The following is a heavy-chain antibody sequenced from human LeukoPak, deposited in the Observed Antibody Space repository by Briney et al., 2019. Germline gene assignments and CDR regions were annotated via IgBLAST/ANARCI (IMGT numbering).Heavy chain of an antibody. CDR3: AKEDSSGSYDY. V-gene: IGHV3-30*18. Sequence: GGSLRLSCAASGFTFSSYGMHWVRQAPGKGLEWVAVISYDGSNKYYADSVKGRLTISRDNSKNTLYLQMSSLRAEDTAVYYCAKEDSSGSYDYWGQGTLVTVSS. J-gene: IGHJ4*02. CDR1: GFTFSSYG. D-gene: IGHD6-19*01. CDR2: ISYDGSNK.